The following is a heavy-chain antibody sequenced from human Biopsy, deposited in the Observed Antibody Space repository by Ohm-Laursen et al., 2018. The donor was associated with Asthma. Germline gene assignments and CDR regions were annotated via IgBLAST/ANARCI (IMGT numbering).Heavy chain of an antibody. CDR3: VRGSSSWHHGPFHYYYGLDV. D-gene: IGHD6-13*01. J-gene: IGHJ6*02. V-gene: IGHV4-39*01. CDR1: SGSGGYMRSGNYY. Sequence: SDTLSLTCSLSSGSGGYMRSGNYYWGWIRQPPGKGLEWIGSIYYSGTTYYTPSPESRVTVSADPSKNQFSLKLTSATAADTAVYYCVRGSSSWHHGPFHYYYGLDVWGQGTTATVSS. CDR2: IYYSGTT.